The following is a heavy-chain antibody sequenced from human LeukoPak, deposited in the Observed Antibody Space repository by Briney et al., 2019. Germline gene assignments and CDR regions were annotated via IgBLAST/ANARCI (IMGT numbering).Heavy chain of an antibody. CDR1: GFTFSSYS. D-gene: IGHD3-10*01. V-gene: IGHV3-48*04. J-gene: IGHJ4*02. CDR3: ARGLYGSGSDVFDY. Sequence: PGGSLRLSCAASGFTFSSYSMNWVRQAPGKGLEWVSYISSSSSTIYYADSVKGRFTISRDNAKNSLYLQMNSLRAEDTAVYYCARGLYGSGSDVFDYWGQGTLVTVSS. CDR2: ISSSSSTI.